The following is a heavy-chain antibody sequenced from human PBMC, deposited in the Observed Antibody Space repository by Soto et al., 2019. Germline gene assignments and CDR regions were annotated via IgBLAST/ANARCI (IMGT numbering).Heavy chain of an antibody. CDR2: IYYSGST. CDR3: ARDHRHSSSSRGPRHGMDV. V-gene: IGHV4-59*01. D-gene: IGHD6-6*01. Sequence: SETLSLTCTVSGGSISSYYWSWIRQPPGKGLEWIGYIYYSGSTNYNPSLKSRVTISVDTSKTQFSLKLSSVTAADTAVYYCARDHRHSSSSRGPRHGMDVWGQGTTVTVSS. CDR1: GGSISSYY. J-gene: IGHJ6*02.